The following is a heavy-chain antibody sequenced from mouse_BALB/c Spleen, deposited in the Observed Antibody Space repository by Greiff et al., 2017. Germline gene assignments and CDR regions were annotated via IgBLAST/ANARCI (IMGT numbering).Heavy chain of an antibody. CDR2: INPYNGGT. Sequence: EVKLQESGPELVKPGASMKISCKASGYSFTGYTMNWVKQSHGKNLEWIGLINPYNGGTSYNQKFKGKATLTVDKSSSTAYMELLSLTSEDSAVYYCARNEYGNYVPYAMDYWGQGTSVTVSS. D-gene: IGHD2-10*02. J-gene: IGHJ4*01. CDR1: GYSFTGYT. CDR3: ARNEYGNYVPYAMDY. V-gene: IGHV1-18*01.